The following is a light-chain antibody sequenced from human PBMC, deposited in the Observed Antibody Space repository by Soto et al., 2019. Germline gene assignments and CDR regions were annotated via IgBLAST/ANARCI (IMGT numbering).Light chain of an antibody. J-gene: IGKJ1*01. CDR3: MQSLETPWT. CDR1: QRLLHSNGYNY. CDR2: LDS. Sequence: IVMTQSPLSLTVTPGEPASISCRSSQRLLHSNGYNYLEWYLQKPGQSPQLLINLDSDRASGVPDRFSGSGSGTDFTLKISRVEAEDVGLYNCMQSLETPWTFGQGTKVDIK. V-gene: IGKV2-28*01.